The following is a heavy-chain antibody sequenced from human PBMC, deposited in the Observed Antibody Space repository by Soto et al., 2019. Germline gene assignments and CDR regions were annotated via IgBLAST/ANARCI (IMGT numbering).Heavy chain of an antibody. CDR3: ARTGYSSGQPGY. CDR1: GASISRYY. V-gene: IGHV4-59*01. D-gene: IGHD6-25*01. J-gene: IGHJ4*02. Sequence: SETLSLTCTVSGASISRYYWSWIRQSPGKGLEWIGYLYNTGSTIYNPSLKSRVTISVDTSKNQFSLKLSSVTAADTAVYYCARTGYSSGQPGYWGQGTLVTVSS. CDR2: LYNTGST.